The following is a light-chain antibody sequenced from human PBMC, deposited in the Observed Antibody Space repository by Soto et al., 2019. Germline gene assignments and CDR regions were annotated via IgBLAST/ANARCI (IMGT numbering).Light chain of an antibody. Sequence: GDTITITCRASQGISSYLAWYQQRPGKAPELLIYGASTLRTGVASRFRGSGSGTEFTLTISSLQPEDFATYFCQQLNSFPPFFTFGPGTKVDI. J-gene: IGKJ3*01. CDR3: QQLNSFPPFFT. V-gene: IGKV1-9*01. CDR1: QGISSY. CDR2: GAS.